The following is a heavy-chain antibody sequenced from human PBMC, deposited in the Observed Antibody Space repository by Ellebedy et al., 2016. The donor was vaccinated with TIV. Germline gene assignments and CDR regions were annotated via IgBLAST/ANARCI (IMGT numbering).Heavy chain of an antibody. D-gene: IGHD3-22*01. CDR2: ISGGGDKT. J-gene: IGHJ4*02. Sequence: GESLKISCAASGFTFGSFAMHWVRQAPGKGLEWLSVISGGGDKTYHADSVKGRFTIIRDNSKNTLYLQMDRLRAEDTAVYYCAKGTSSGFNYDRVGFEYWGQGTLVTVSS. V-gene: IGHV3-23*01. CDR3: AKGTSSGFNYDRVGFEY. CDR1: GFTFGSFA.